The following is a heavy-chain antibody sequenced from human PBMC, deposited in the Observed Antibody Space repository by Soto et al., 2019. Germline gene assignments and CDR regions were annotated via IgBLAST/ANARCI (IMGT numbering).Heavy chain of an antibody. J-gene: IGHJ5*02. V-gene: IGHV4-30-4*01. Sequence: TSETLSLTCTVSGGSISSGDYYWSWIRQPPGKGLEWIGYIYYSGSTYYNPSLKSRVTISVDTSKNQFSLKLSSVTAADTAVYYCARESAAGPNNNWFDPWGQGTLVTVSS. CDR2: IYYSGST. CDR3: ARESAAGPNNNWFDP. CDR1: GGSISSGDYY. D-gene: IGHD6-13*01.